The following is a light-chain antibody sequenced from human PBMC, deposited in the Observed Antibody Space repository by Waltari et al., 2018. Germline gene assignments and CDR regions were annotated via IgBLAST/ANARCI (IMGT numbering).Light chain of an antibody. CDR2: DVS. J-gene: IGLJ2*01. V-gene: IGLV2-14*01. CDR3: SSYTSSSTSV. Sequence: QSALTQPASVSGSPGQSITISCTGTSSDVGGYNYFSWYQQHPGKAPKLMNYDVSKRPSGVSNRFSGSKSGNTASLTISGLQAEDEADYYCSSYTSSSTSVFGGGTKLTVL. CDR1: SSDVGGYNY.